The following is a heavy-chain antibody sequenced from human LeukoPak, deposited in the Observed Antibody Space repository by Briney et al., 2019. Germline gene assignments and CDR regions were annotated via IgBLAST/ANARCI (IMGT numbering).Heavy chain of an antibody. CDR3: ARSRGWLQSHPLGY. CDR2: IHHSGST. D-gene: IGHD5-24*01. CDR1: GGSFSGYY. V-gene: IGHV4-34*01. J-gene: IGHJ4*02. Sequence: SETLSLTCAVYGGSFSGYYWSWIRQPPGKGLEWIGEIHHSGSTNYNPSLKSRVTISLDTSKNQFSLKLSSVTAADTAVYYCARSRGWLQSHPLGYWGQGTLVTVSS.